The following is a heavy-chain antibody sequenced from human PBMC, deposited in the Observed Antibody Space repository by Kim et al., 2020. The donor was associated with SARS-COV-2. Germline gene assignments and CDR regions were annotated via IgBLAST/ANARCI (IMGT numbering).Heavy chain of an antibody. J-gene: IGHJ4*02. CDR3: ARSFYDSSGYYSGGY. CDR1: GYTFTSYG. D-gene: IGHD3-22*01. V-gene: IGHV1-18*01. CDR2: ISAYNGNT. Sequence: ASVKVSCKASGYTFTSYGISWVRQAPGQGLEWMGWISAYNGNTNYAQKLQGRVTMTTDTSTSTAYMELRSLRSDDTAVYYCARSFYDSSGYYSGGYWGQGTLVTVSS.